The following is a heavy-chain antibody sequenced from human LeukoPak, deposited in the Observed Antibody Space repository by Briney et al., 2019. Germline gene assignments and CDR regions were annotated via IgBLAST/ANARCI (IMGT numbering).Heavy chain of an antibody. Sequence: GASVKVSCKASGYTFTNYNISWVRQAPGQGLEWMGWINTYKGDTLYAQKLKGRVTMTADTSTNTAYMELRSLRVDDTAVYYCAREFGHCYGDNCFYFFDTWGQGFRVTVSS. V-gene: IGHV1-18*01. CDR1: GYTFTNYN. D-gene: IGHD4-23*01. J-gene: IGHJ4*02. CDR3: AREFGHCYGDNCFYFFDT. CDR2: INTYKGDT.